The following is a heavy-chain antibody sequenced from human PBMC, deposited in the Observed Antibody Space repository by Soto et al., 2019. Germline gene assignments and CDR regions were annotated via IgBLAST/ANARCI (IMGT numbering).Heavy chain of an antibody. CDR2: IYYIGST. J-gene: IGHJ5*02. CDR1: GGSISSYY. CDR3: ARSRIEAAGTVYH. V-gene: IGHV4-59*08. D-gene: IGHD6-13*01. Sequence: SETLSLTWPLSGGSISSYYWGWIRQPPGKGLEWIGYIYYIGSTNSISSLKSRVTISVDTSKNLCSLKLSSVTAADTAVYYCARSRIEAAGTVYHWGQGTLVAVSS.